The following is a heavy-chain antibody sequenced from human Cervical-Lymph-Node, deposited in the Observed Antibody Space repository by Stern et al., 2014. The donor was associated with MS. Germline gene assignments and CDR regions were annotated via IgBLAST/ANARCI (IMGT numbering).Heavy chain of an antibody. CDR2: LSWAGAK. CDR1: GFSLSTSGVG. Sequence: QITLKESGPTLVKPPQTLALTCTFSGFSLSTSGVGVGWIRLPPGKALEWLGLLSWAGAKRYRPSLKSRLTITKDTSANQVVLTMTNLDPVDTATYYCAHTGGCQDSRGYYYVRRAVFHFWGQGTTVTVSS. CDR3: AHTGGCQDSRGYYYVRRAVFHF. D-gene: IGHD3-22*01. V-gene: IGHV2-5*02. J-gene: IGHJ6*02.